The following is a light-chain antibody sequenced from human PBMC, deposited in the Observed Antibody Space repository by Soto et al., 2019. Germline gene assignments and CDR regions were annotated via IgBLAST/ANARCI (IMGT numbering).Light chain of an antibody. Sequence: QSVLTQPPSASGTPGQRVTISCSGSSSNIGRNTVNWYQQVPGTAPKLLIHSNNQRPSGVPDRISGSKSGTSASLAISGLQSEDEADYYCAAWDDSLNAAVFGGGTQLTVL. CDR3: AAWDDSLNAAV. V-gene: IGLV1-44*01. CDR1: SSNIGRNT. J-gene: IGLJ7*01. CDR2: SNN.